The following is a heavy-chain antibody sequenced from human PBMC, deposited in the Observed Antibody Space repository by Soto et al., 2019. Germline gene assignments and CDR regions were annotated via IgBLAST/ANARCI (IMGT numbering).Heavy chain of an antibody. J-gene: IGHJ2*01. Sequence: SETLSLTCAVYGGSFSGYYWSWIRQPPGKGLEWIGEINQSGISKNNPSLKSRVTISLDTSKKQFSVTMRSVAAADTAMYYCARGLKIAGAHWYFDLWGRGAQVTVSS. CDR3: ARGLKIAGAHWYFDL. V-gene: IGHV4-34*01. CDR1: GGSFSGYY. D-gene: IGHD6-13*01. CDR2: INQSGIS.